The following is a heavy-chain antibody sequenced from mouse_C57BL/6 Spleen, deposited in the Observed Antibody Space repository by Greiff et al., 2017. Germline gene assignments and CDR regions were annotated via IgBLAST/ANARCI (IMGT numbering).Heavy chain of an antibody. CDR1: GYAFTNYL. CDR2: INPGSGGT. J-gene: IGHJ4*01. Sequence: VQLQQSGAELVRPGTSVKVSCKASGYAFTNYLIEWVKQRPGQGLEWIGVINPGSGGTNYNEKFKGKATLTADKSSSTAYMQLSSLTSEDSAVYFCARRGSYAMDYWDQETSVTVSS. V-gene: IGHV1-54*01. CDR3: ARRGSYAMDY.